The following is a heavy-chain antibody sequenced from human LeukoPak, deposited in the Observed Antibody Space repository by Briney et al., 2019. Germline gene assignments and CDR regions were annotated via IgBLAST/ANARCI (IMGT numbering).Heavy chain of an antibody. D-gene: IGHD3-10*01. V-gene: IGHV3-23*01. Sequence: GGSLGLSCAASGFTFSSYAMSWVRQAPGKGLEWVSAISGSGGSTYYADSVKGRFTISRDNSKNTLYLQMNSLRAEDTAVYYCAKLTYYYGSGSPDAFDIWGQGTMVTVSS. CDR3: AKLTYYYGSGSPDAFDI. CDR2: ISGSGGST. CDR1: GFTFSSYA. J-gene: IGHJ3*02.